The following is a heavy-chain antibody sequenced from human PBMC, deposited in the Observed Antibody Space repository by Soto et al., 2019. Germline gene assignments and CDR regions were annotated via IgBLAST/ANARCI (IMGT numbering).Heavy chain of an antibody. CDR2: VYYSGTT. Sequence: PETLALTCTPSGGSISSYYWSSIRQPPGKGLEWIVNVYYSGTTNCNPSLKSRVTISVDMSKNQYSLKLSSVSAADTAVYYCPRDAYDDYHTYQSPGMDVWGQGTTVT. V-gene: IGHV4-59*01. D-gene: IGHD4-17*01. CDR1: GGSISSYY. J-gene: IGHJ6*02. CDR3: PRDAYDDYHTYQSPGMDV.